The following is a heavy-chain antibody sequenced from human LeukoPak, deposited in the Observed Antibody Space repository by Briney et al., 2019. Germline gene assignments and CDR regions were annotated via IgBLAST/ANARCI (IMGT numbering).Heavy chain of an antibody. CDR3: ASYNWDFDY. CDR1: GGSISSYY. J-gene: IGHJ4*02. V-gene: IGHV4-59*01. D-gene: IGHD1-1*01. CDR2: IYYSGST. Sequence: SETLSLTCTVSGGSISSYYWSWIRQPPGKGLEWIGYIYYSGSTNYNPSLKSRVTISVDTSKNQFSLKLSSVTAADTAVYYCASYNWDFDYWGQGTLVTVSS.